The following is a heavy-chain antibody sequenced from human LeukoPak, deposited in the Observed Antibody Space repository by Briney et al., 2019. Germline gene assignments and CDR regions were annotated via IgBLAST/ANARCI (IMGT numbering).Heavy chain of an antibody. CDR1: GYTFTSHD. CDR3: ARAPDAFDI. CDR2: MSPNSGNT. Sequence: ASVKVSCKASGYTFTSHDINWVRQATGQGLEWMGWMSPNSGNTGYAQKFQGRVTLTRNTAISTAYMELSSLRSEDTAVYYCARAPDAFDIWGQGTMVTVSS. J-gene: IGHJ3*02. V-gene: IGHV1-8*01.